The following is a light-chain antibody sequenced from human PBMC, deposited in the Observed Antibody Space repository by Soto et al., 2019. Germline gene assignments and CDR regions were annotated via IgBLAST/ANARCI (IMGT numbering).Light chain of an antibody. CDR3: QQRSNWGLT. J-gene: IGKJ4*01. Sequence: ERVLTQSPAASSLSPVVRATLSCIASQCISSYLAWYQQKPGQDPRLLIYDASNRATGIPARFSGSGSGTDFTLTISSLEPADFAVYDCQQRSNWGLTFGGGTKV. CDR2: DAS. V-gene: IGKV3-11*01. CDR1: QCISSY.